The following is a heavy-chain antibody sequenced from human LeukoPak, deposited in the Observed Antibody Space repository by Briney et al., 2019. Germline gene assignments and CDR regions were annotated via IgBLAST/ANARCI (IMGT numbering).Heavy chain of an antibody. J-gene: IGHJ3*02. CDR3: AVGTGSAPAFDI. D-gene: IGHD1-14*01. CDR1: GFTFSSYA. V-gene: IGHV3-7*01. Sequence: GGSLRLSCAASGFTFSSYAMSWVRQAPGKGLEWVANIKQDGSEKYYVDSVKGRFTISRDNAKNSLYLQMNSLRAEDTAVYYCAVGTGSAPAFDIWGQGTMVTVSS. CDR2: IKQDGSEK.